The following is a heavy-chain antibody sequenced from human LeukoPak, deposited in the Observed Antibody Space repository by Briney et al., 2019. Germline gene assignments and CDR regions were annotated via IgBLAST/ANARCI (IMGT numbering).Heavy chain of an antibody. CDR2: ISGSGGST. D-gene: IGHD3-10*01. J-gene: IGHJ5*02. Sequence: GGSLRLSCAASGFTFSSYSMNWVRQAPGKGLEWVSAISGSGGSTYYADSVKGRFTISRDNSKNTLYLQMNSLRAEDTAVYYCAKHKRYYGSGSYYLTWGQGTLVTVSS. CDR3: AKHKRYYGSGSYYLT. CDR1: GFTFSSYS. V-gene: IGHV3-23*01.